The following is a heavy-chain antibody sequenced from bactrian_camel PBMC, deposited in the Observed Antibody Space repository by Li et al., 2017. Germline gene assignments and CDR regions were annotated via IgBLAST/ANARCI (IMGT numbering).Heavy chain of an antibody. V-gene: IGHV3S9*01. Sequence: HVQLVESGGGSVQEGGSLRLSCEVSAVGQSTYCMGWFRQAPGKEREGVASIDNEGDTRYGDAVKGRFTISKDIAKNTVHLQMNSLKTEDTGMYYCAARAQRCQQDPDEYNHWGQGTQVTVS. CDR3: AARAQRCQQDPDEYNH. J-gene: IGHJ4*01. CDR1: AVGQSTYC. D-gene: IGHD5*01. CDR2: IDNEGDT.